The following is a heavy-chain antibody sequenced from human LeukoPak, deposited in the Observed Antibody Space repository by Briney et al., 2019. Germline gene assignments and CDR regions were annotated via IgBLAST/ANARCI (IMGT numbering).Heavy chain of an antibody. V-gene: IGHV1-2*02. D-gene: IGHD3-22*01. J-gene: IGHJ4*02. CDR3: ARDFAYYDNGGADNDY. CDR1: GYTFTGYY. Sequence: ASVKVSCKASGYTFTGYYMHWVRQAPGQGLEWMGWINPNSGGTNYAQKFQGRVTMTRDTSISTAYMELSRLRSDDTAVYYCARDFAYYDNGGADNDYWGQGTLVTVSS. CDR2: INPNSGGT.